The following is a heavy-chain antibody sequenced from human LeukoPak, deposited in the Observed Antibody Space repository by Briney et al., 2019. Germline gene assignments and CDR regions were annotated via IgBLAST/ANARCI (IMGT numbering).Heavy chain of an antibody. J-gene: IGHJ4*02. CDR2: ISGSGGST. Sequence: GGSLRLSCAASGFTFSSYGMSWVRQAPGKGLEWVSAISGSGGSTYYADSVKGRFTISRDNSKNTLYLQMNSLRAEDTAVYYCARELGSSGWYEAYFDYWGQGTLVTVSS. CDR3: ARELGSSGWYEAYFDY. V-gene: IGHV3-23*01. CDR1: GFTFSSYG. D-gene: IGHD6-19*01.